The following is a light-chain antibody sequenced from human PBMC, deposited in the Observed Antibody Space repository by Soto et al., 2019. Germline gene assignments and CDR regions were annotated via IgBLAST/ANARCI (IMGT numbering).Light chain of an antibody. CDR1: QSISSY. J-gene: IGKJ4*01. CDR3: QQYDNWPPLT. CDR2: AAT. V-gene: IGKV1-39*01. Sequence: DIQMTQSPSSLSASVGDRVTITCRASQSISSYLNWYQQKPGKAPKLLIYAATSLQSGVPSRFSGSGSGTDFTLTISSLHPEDIASYYCQQYDNWPPLTFGGGTKVDIK.